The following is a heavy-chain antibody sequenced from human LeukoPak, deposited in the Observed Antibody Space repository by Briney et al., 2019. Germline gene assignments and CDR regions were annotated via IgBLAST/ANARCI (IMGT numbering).Heavy chain of an antibody. CDR1: GFTVSSNY. CDR3: ARVSGDYVPYYYYMDV. J-gene: IGHJ6*03. Sequence: GGSLRLSCAASGFTVSSNYMSWVRQAPGKGLEWVSSISSTGGTTYYADSVKGRFTISRDNSKNSLYLQMNSLRAEDTALYHCARVSGDYVPYYYYMDVWGKGTTVTISS. D-gene: IGHD4-17*01. CDR2: ISSTGGTT. V-gene: IGHV3-23*01.